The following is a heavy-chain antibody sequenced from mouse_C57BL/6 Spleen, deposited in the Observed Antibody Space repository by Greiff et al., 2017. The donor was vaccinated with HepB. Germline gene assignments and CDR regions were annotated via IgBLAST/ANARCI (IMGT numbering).Heavy chain of an antibody. D-gene: IGHD1-1*01. Sequence: QVQLQQPGAELVRPGSSVKLSCKASGYTFTSYWMHWVKQRPIQGLEWIGNIDPSDSETHYNQKFKDKATLTVDKSSSTAYMQLSSLTSEDSAVYYCAREGDGSSYWFAYWGQGTLVTVSA. CDR2: IDPSDSET. CDR3: AREGDGSSYWFAY. V-gene: IGHV1-52*01. J-gene: IGHJ3*01. CDR1: GYTFTSYW.